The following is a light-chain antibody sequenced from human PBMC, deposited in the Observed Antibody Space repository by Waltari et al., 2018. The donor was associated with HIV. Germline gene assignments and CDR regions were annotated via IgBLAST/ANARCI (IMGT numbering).Light chain of an antibody. CDR3: QSADSSGTLYV. Sequence: SYELTQPPSVSVSPGQTARITCSGDALPKQYAYWYQQKPGQAPVLVIYKDSERPSGIPERFSGSSSGTTVTLTSSGVQAEDEADYYCQSADSSGTLYVFGTGTKVTVL. CDR2: KDS. V-gene: IGLV3-25*03. CDR1: ALPKQY. J-gene: IGLJ1*01.